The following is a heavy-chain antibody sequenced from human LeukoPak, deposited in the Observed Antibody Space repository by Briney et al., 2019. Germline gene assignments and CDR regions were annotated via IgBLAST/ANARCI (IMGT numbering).Heavy chain of an antibody. Sequence: SETLSLTCTVSGGSISSGDYYWSWIRQPPGKGLGWIGYIYYSGSTYYNPSLKSRVTISVDTSKNQFSLKLSSVTAADTAVYYCAVGGLWFGEIPRYYYYYGMDVWGQGTTVTVSS. CDR3: AVGGLWFGEIPRYYYYYGMDV. J-gene: IGHJ6*02. CDR2: IYYSGST. CDR1: GGSISSGDYY. D-gene: IGHD3-10*01. V-gene: IGHV4-30-4*01.